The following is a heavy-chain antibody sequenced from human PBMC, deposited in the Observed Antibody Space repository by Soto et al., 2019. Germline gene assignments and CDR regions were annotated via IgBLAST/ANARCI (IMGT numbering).Heavy chain of an antibody. V-gene: IGHV5-51*01. CDR2: IYPGDSDT. D-gene: IGHD4-17*01. CDR3: VHHGGDPYYHDF. Sequence: PGESLKISCKGSGYSFTSYWIGWLRQMPGKGLEWMGIIYPGDSDTRYSPSFQGQVTISADQSKNHLSLRLSSVAAADTAVYYCVHHGGDPYYHDFWGQGILVTVSS. CDR1: GYSFTSYW. J-gene: IGHJ4*01.